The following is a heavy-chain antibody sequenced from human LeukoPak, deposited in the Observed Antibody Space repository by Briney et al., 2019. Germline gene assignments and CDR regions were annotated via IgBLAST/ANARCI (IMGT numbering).Heavy chain of an antibody. V-gene: IGHV1-18*01. CDR3: ARDSGATMVRGASDY. CDR1: VYTFTSYG. J-gene: IGHJ4*02. D-gene: IGHD3-10*01. Sequence: ASVKVSCKVSVYTFTSYGISWLRQAPGQGLEWMGWISAYNGDTNYAQKLQGRVTMTTDTSTSTAYMELRSLRSDDTAVYYCARDSGATMVRGASDYWGQGTLVTVSS. CDR2: ISAYNGDT.